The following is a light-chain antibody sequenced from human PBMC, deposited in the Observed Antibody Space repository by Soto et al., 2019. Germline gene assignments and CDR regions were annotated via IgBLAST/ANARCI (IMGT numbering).Light chain of an antibody. CDR3: CSYTGSSTFEV. J-gene: IGLJ1*01. Sequence: QSVLTQPASVSGSPGQSITMSCTGTDSDVETYNLVSWYQYHPGKAPKLMIYEVNRRPSGVPNRFSGSKSGNTASLTISGLQAEDEGDYYCCSYTGSSTFEVFGTGTKVTVL. CDR1: DSDVETYNL. CDR2: EVN. V-gene: IGLV2-23*02.